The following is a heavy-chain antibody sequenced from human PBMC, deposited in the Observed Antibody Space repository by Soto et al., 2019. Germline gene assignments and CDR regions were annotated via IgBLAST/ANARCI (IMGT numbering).Heavy chain of an antibody. CDR3: ARHINSGSYRAFDY. CDR1: GGSISSSSYY. CDR2: IYYSGST. V-gene: IGHV4-39*01. J-gene: IGHJ4*02. D-gene: IGHD1-26*01. Sequence: SETLSLTCTVSGGSISSSSYYWGWIRQPPGKGLEWIGSIYYSGSTYYNPSLKSRVTMSVDTSRNQFSLKLISVTAADTAVYYCARHINSGSYRAFDYWGQGTLVTVSS.